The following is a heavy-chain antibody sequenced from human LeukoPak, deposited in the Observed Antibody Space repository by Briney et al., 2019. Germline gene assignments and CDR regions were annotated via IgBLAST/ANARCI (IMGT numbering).Heavy chain of an antibody. D-gene: IGHD6-6*01. V-gene: IGHV3-7*01. CDR3: AKDNGGSRSSPSLP. Sequence: GGSLRLSCAASGFTFSSYWMSWVRQAPGKGLEWVANIKPDGSDQYYVDSVKGRFTISRDNAKNSLYLQMNSLRAEDTAVYYCAKDNGGSRSSPSLPWGQGTLVTVSS. CDR2: IKPDGSDQ. CDR1: GFTFSSYW. J-gene: IGHJ5*02.